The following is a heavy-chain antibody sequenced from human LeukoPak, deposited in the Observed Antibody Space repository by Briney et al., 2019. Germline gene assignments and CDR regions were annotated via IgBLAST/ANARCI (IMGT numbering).Heavy chain of an antibody. CDR3: ARDLTVYYYDSSGLEH. D-gene: IGHD3-22*01. CDR1: GFTFSSYW. J-gene: IGHJ1*01. Sequence: GGSLRLSCAASGFTFSSYWMSWVRQAPGKGREWVANIKQDGSEKYYVDSVKGRFTISRDNAKNSLYLQMNSLRAEDTAVYYCARDLTVYYYDSSGLEHWGQGTLVTVSS. CDR2: IKQDGSEK. V-gene: IGHV3-7*04.